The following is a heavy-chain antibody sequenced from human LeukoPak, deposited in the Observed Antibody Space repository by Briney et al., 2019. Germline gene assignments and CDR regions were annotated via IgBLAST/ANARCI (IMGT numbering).Heavy chain of an antibody. J-gene: IGHJ5*02. Sequence: GGSLRLSCAASVFTFSDFHMSWIRQAPGKGLEWVSYISSSGRFTNYADSVKGRFTISRDNAKNSLFLQMNSLRAEDTAVYYCVRDGSSWYHWGQGTLVTVSS. V-gene: IGHV3-11*05. CDR2: ISSSGRFT. CDR3: VRDGSSWYH. D-gene: IGHD6-13*01. CDR1: VFTFSDFH.